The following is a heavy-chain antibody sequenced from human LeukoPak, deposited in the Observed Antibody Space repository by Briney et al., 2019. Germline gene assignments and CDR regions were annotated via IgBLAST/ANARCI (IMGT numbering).Heavy chain of an antibody. V-gene: IGHV4-34*01. D-gene: IGHD2-15*01. CDR1: GGSFSGYY. Sequence: SVTLSLTCAVYGGSFSGYYWSWIRQPPGKGLEWIGEINHSGSTNYNPSLKSRVTISVDTSKNQFSLKLSSVTAADTAVYYCARERDIVVVVAADYDAFDIWGQGTMVTVSS. CDR3: ARERDIVVVVAADYDAFDI. J-gene: IGHJ3*02. CDR2: INHSGST.